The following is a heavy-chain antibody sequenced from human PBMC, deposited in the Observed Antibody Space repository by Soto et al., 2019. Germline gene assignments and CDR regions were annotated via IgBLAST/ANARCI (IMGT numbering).Heavy chain of an antibody. D-gene: IGHD6-19*01. CDR1: GFTFSNYA. CDR2: LTATGGST. V-gene: IGHV3-23*01. CDR3: VQGGEVVVAGTGQRTFDY. J-gene: IGHJ4*02. Sequence: EVQLLESGGGLVQPGGSLRLSCAASGFTFSNYAMSWVRQAPGTGPEWVSGLTATGGSTYYADSVKGRFTISRDNSKNMLYLQHNSLRADDTDIYYCVQGGEVVVAGTGQRTFDYRGQGTLVTVSS.